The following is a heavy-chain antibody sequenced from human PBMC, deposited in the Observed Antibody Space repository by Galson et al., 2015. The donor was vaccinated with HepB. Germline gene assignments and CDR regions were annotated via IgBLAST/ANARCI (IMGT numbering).Heavy chain of an antibody. CDR1: GFTFSSYS. J-gene: IGHJ6*03. D-gene: IGHD3-3*01. CDR3: ARTSDYDFWSGYYGGGYYYYMDV. V-gene: IGHV3-21*01. CDR2: ISSSSSYI. Sequence: SLRLSCAASGFTFSSYSMNWVRQAPGKGLEWVSSISSSSSYIYYADSVKGRFTISRDNAKNSLYLQMNSLRAEDTAVYYCARTSDYDFWSGYYGGGYYYYMDVWGKGTTVTVSS.